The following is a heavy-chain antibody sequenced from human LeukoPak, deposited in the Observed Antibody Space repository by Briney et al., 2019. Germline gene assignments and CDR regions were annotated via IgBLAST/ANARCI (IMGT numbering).Heavy chain of an antibody. Sequence: SETLSLTCTVSGDSISSYYWGWIRQPPGKGLEWIGSIYYSGSTYYNPSLKSRVTISVDTSKNQFSLKLSSVTAADTAVYYCARALNYYYYYMDVWGKGTTVTVSS. CDR2: IYYSGST. CDR3: ARALNYYYYYMDV. J-gene: IGHJ6*03. CDR1: GDSISSYY. V-gene: IGHV4-39*07.